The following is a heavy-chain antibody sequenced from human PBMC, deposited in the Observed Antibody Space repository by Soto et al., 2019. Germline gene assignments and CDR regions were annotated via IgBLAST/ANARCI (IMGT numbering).Heavy chain of an antibody. CDR2: IFWNDAK. J-gene: IGHJ4*02. CDR3: AYRRGGSSSGGNFDY. Sequence: QIALKESGPPLVKPSQTLTLTCTFSGFSFSTTGAGVGWIRQPPGKALEWLALIFWNDAKRYSPSLRSRLTMIKDTSKNQVVLTMTNVDPVDTATYYCAYRRGGSSSGGNFDYWGQGTPVTVYS. D-gene: IGHD2-15*01. CDR1: GFSFSTTGAG. V-gene: IGHV2-5*01.